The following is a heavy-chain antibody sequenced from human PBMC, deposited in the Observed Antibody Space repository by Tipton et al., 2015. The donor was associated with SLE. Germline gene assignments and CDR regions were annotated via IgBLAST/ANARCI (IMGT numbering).Heavy chain of an antibody. J-gene: IGHJ4*02. CDR1: GGSISRIGYY. CDR3: ARGGVGGYDYFDY. CDR2: IYHTGST. Sequence: TLSLTCTVSGGSISRIGYYWSWIRQHPGKGLEWIGYIYHTGSTYYNPSLKSRVTISADTSKNHFSLNLSSVTAADTAVYYCARGGVGGYDYFDYWGQGALVTVSS. V-gene: IGHV4-31*03. D-gene: IGHD5-12*01.